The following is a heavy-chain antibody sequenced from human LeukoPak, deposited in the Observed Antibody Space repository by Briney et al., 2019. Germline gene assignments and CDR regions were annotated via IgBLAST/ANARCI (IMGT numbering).Heavy chain of an antibody. CDR3: ATTIDSGWPVVY. CDR2: IGTADDT. J-gene: IGHJ4*02. CDR1: GFTFCNYA. V-gene: IGHV3-13*04. Sequence: GGSLRLACAASGFTFCNYAIHWVRQATGKGLEWVSTIGTADDTYYSGSVKGRFTIPRENAKSSLYLQMNSLRAGDTAVYYCATTIDSGWPVVYWGQGTLVTVSS. D-gene: IGHD5-12*01.